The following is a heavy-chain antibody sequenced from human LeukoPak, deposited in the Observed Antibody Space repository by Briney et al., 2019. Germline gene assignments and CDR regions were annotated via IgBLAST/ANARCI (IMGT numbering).Heavy chain of an antibody. CDR2: ISHSGTT. V-gene: IGHV4-38-2*02. CDR1: GYSITSGFS. CDR3: AREGAVPGIDH. Sequence: SETLSLTCAVSGYSITSGFSWGWIRPPPGKGLEWIGTISHSGTTDYKSTLESRLTISMDTSKNLFSLRLTSVTAADTAVYYCAREGAVPGIDHWGQGTLVTVSS. J-gene: IGHJ5*02. D-gene: IGHD3-16*01.